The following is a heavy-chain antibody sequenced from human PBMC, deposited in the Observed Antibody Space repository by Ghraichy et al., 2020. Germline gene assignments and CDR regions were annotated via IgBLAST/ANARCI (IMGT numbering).Heavy chain of an antibody. V-gene: IGHV3-74*01. CDR1: GFTFSSYW. Sequence: GGSLRLSCAASGFTFSSYWMHWVRQAPGKGLVWVSRINSDGSSTSYADSVKGRFTISRDNAKNTLYLQMNSLRAEDTAVYYCARGVGYCSSTSCYGGGVGYYGMDVWGQGTTVTVSS. D-gene: IGHD2-2*03. CDR3: ARGVGYCSSTSCYGGGVGYYGMDV. J-gene: IGHJ6*02. CDR2: INSDGSST.